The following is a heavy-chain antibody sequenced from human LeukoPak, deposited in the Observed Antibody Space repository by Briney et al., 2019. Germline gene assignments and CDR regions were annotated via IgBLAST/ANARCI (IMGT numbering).Heavy chain of an antibody. Sequence: PGGSLRLSGAASGFTVSSYGMSWVGQAPGKGLEWVSAISGTGGSTYYADSVKGRFTSSSDNAKNSLYLHINSLRSEDTAVYYCARLGPGMNFFYFDYWGQGTLVTVSS. D-gene: IGHD3-10*01. CDR2: ISGTGGST. V-gene: IGHV3-23*01. J-gene: IGHJ4*02. CDR1: GFTVSSYG. CDR3: ARLGPGMNFFYFDY.